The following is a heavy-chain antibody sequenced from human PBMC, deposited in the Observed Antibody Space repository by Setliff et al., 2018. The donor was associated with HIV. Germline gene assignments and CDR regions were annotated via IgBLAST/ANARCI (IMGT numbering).Heavy chain of an antibody. Sequence: PGGSLRLSCVASGFTVSSYYMSWVRQAPGKGLEWVSTIYSGGSTYHADSVKGRFTLSRDTSKNTLFLQMNSLRPEDTALYYCARVLPYNSALDKWGQGTLVTVSS. V-gene: IGHV3-66*02. CDR1: GFTVSSYY. J-gene: IGHJ4*02. D-gene: IGHD6-19*01. CDR2: IYSGGST. CDR3: ARVLPYNSALDK.